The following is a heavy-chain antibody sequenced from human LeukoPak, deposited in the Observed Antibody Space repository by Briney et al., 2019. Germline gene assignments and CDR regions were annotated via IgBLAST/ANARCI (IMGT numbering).Heavy chain of an antibody. J-gene: IGHJ4*02. V-gene: IGHV3-21*01. CDR2: ISSRNNYI. CDR1: GFTFRGSW. D-gene: IGHD1-26*01. Sequence: GGSLRLSCAAPGFTFRGSWMAWVREAPGKGLGWVSCISSRNNYIYYADSVKGRFTIHRDDDKKSLYLQMNSLRAEDTAVYYCARGLMGFPSFPDYWGPGTLVTVSS. CDR3: ARGLMGFPSFPDY.